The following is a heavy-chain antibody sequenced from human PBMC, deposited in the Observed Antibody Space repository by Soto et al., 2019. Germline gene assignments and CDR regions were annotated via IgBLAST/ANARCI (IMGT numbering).Heavy chain of an antibody. V-gene: IGHV4-31*01. CDR2: MSYSGTT. J-gene: IGHJ3*02. CDR1: GGSISSGDYY. D-gene: IGHD2-15*01. Sequence: QVQLQESGPGLVKPSQTLSLTCTVSGGSISSGDYYWSWIRQHPGKGLEWIAYMSYSGTTHYNPSLKTLVIISVDPSTNQFSLKWSSVTAADTAVYFCARYCSGGACQYAFDIWGQGTMVTVSS. CDR3: ARYCSGGACQYAFDI.